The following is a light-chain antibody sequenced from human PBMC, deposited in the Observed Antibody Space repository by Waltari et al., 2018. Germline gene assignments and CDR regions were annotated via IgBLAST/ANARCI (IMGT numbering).Light chain of an antibody. CDR3: VAWDNSLNGEV. Sequence: QPVLTQPPSASGTPGQTVTISCSGSSSNIGRNSVNWYQHLPGTAPKVVIFSNFPRPSGSPDRFPGPQSGTSASLAISGLQSEDEADYYCVAWDNSLNGEVFGGGTKVTVL. CDR2: SNF. J-gene: IGLJ2*01. CDR1: SSNIGRNS. V-gene: IGLV1-44*01.